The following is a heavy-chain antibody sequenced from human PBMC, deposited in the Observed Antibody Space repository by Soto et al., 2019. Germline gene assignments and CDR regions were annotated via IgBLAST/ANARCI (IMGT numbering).Heavy chain of an antibody. V-gene: IGHV3-23*01. CDR2: ISGSGGST. CDR1: GFTFSSYA. CDR3: AKERGSYYVGGVDGFDI. J-gene: IGHJ3*02. Sequence: EVQLLESGGGLVQPGGSLRLSCAASGFTFSSYAMSWVRQAPGKGLEWVSAISGSGGSTYYADSVKGRFTISRDNSENTLYLQMNSLRAEDTAVYYCAKERGSYYVGGVDGFDIWGQGTMVTVSS. D-gene: IGHD1-26*01.